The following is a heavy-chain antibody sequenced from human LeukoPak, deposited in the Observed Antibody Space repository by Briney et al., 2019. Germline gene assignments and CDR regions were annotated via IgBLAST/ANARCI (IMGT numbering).Heavy chain of an antibody. Sequence: GGSLRLSCTASGFTFSSYGMHWVCQAPGKGLEWVAVIWYDGSNKYYADSVKGRFTISRDNSKNTLYLQMNSLRAEDTAVYYCARDKAPISDTMVRGVMKYWGQGTLVTVFS. J-gene: IGHJ4*02. D-gene: IGHD3-10*01. CDR1: GFTFSSYG. CDR2: IWYDGSNK. CDR3: ARDKAPISDTMVRGVMKY. V-gene: IGHV3-33*01.